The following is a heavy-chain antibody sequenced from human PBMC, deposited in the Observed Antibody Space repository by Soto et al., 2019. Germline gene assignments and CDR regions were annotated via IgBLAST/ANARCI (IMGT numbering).Heavy chain of an antibody. Sequence: PGGSLRLSCAVSGFTFSSHAMNWVRQSPGKGLEWVSAITGSGGTTYYADSVKGRFTISRDNSKNTLYLQMNSLRAEDTAVYYCARPAGNWNYDYFDYWGQGTLVTVSS. CDR3: ARPAGNWNYDYFDY. D-gene: IGHD1-7*01. V-gene: IGHV3-23*01. CDR1: GFTFSSHA. J-gene: IGHJ4*02. CDR2: ITGSGGTT.